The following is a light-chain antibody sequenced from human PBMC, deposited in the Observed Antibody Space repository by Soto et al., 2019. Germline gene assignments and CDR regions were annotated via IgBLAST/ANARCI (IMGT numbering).Light chain of an antibody. J-gene: IGKJ1*01. CDR1: QDIRHE. Sequence: ANQMTQSPSSLSASVGDRITITCRASQDIRHELGWYQQKPGKAPKVLIYGASNLQSGVPSRFSGSGSGTDFTLTISSLQPEDSATYYCLQDHNYPRTFGQGTKVEIK. V-gene: IGKV1-6*01. CDR3: LQDHNYPRT. CDR2: GAS.